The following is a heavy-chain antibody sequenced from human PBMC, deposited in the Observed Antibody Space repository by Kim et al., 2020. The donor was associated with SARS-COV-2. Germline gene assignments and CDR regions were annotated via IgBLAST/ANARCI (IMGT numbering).Heavy chain of an antibody. V-gene: IGHV3-48*03. J-gene: IGHJ4*02. Sequence: GGSLRLSCAASGFTFSSYEMNWVRQAPGKGLEWVSYISSSGSTIYYADSVKGRFTISRDNAKNSLYLQMNSLRAEDTAVYYCERDEGYCSSTSCYPVWGFDYWGQGTLVTVSS. CDR2: ISSSGSTI. CDR1: GFTFSSYE. CDR3: ERDEGYCSSTSCYPVWGFDY. D-gene: IGHD2-2*01.